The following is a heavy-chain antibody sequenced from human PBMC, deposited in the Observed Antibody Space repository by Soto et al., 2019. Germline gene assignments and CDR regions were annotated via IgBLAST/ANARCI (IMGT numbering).Heavy chain of an antibody. V-gene: IGHV3-30*04. J-gene: IGHJ4*02. CDR1: GFTFSSYA. CDR3: AREVERLFDY. D-gene: IGHD1-1*01. Sequence: QVQLVESGGGVVQPGRSLRLSCAASGFTFSSYAMHWVRQAPGKGLEWVAVISYDGRNKYYADFVKGRFTISRDNSKNTLYLQMNSLRAEDAAVYYCAREVERLFDYWGQGTLVTVSS. CDR2: ISYDGRNK.